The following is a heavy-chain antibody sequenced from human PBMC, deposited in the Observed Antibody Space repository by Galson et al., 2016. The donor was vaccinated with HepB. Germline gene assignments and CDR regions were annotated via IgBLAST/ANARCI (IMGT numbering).Heavy chain of an antibody. D-gene: IGHD4-11*01. Sequence: SVKVSCKASGYTLTSYYMNWVRQAPGQGLEWMGMINPTGGSTTYAQKFQGRVTMTRDTSTSTVYMELSSLRTDDTAVYYCASDVQFRFVYWGQGTLVTVSS. CDR1: GYTLTSYY. J-gene: IGHJ4*02. V-gene: IGHV1-46*01. CDR2: INPTGGST. CDR3: ASDVQFRFVY.